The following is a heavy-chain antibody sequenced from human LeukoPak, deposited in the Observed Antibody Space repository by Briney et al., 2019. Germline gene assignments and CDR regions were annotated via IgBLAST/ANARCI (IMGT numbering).Heavy chain of an antibody. D-gene: IGHD2-8*01. Sequence: SETLSLTCTVSGGSISSYYWSWIRQPPGKGLEWIGYIYYSGSTNYNPSLKSRVTISVDTSKNQFSLKLSSVTAADTAVYYCAREMAGIDYWGQGTLVTVSS. CDR3: AREMAGIDY. J-gene: IGHJ4*02. CDR1: GGSISSYY. V-gene: IGHV4-59*01. CDR2: IYYSGST.